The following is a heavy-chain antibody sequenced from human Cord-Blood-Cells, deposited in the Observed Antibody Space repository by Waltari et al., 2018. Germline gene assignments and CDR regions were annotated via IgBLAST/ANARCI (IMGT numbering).Heavy chain of an antibody. V-gene: IGHV3-30*18. CDR1: GFTFSSYG. D-gene: IGHD6-6*01. J-gene: IGHJ4*02. CDR3: AKAGGSSSSDY. CDR2: ISYDGSNK. Sequence: QVQLVESGGGVVQPGRSLRLSCAASGFTFSSYGMHWVRQAPGKGLEWVAVISYDGSNKYYADSVKGRFTISRDNSKNTLYLQMNSLRAEDTAVYYCAKAGGSSSSDYWGQGTLVTVSS.